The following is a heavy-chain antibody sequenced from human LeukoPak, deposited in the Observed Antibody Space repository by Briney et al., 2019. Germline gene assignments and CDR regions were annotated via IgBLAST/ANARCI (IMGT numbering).Heavy chain of an antibody. V-gene: IGHV3-23*01. CDR2: ISGSGGST. D-gene: IGHD6-19*01. CDR1: GFTFSSYA. J-gene: IGHJ5*02. CDR3: YGYSGWYNENWFDP. Sequence: RGSLRLSCAASGFTFSSYAMSWVRQAPGKGLEWVSAISGSGGSTYYADSVEGRFTISRDNSKNTLYLQMNSLRAEDTAVYYCYGYSGWYNENWFDPWGQGTLVTVSS.